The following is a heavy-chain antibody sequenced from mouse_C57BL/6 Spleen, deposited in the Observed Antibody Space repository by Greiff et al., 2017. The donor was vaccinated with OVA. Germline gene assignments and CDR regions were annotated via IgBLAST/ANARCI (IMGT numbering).Heavy chain of an antibody. V-gene: IGHV14-2*01. Sequence: EVQRVESGAELVKPGASVKLSCTASGFNIKDYYMHWVKQRTEQGLEWIGRIDPEDGETKYAPKFQGKATITADTSSNTAYLQLSSLTSEDTAVYYCASYSNYPYWYFDVWGTGTTVTVSS. D-gene: IGHD2-5*01. CDR2: IDPEDGET. CDR3: ASYSNYPYWYFDV. J-gene: IGHJ1*03. CDR1: GFNIKDYY.